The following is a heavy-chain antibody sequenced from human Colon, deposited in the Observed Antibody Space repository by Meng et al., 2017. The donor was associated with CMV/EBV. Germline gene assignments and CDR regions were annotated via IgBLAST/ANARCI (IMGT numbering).Heavy chain of an antibody. D-gene: IGHD1-7*01. CDR2: IYHSGST. CDR1: GGSLSSSNW. V-gene: IGHV4-4*02. J-gene: IGHJ5*02. Sequence: QGERQGPGPGLVKPSGTRSRTRVFSGGSLSSSNWWSWVRQPPGKGLEWIGEIYHSGSTNYNLSLKSRVTISVDKSKNQFSLKLSSVTAADTAVYYCARDLGAGYNWNYGYNWFDPWGQGTLVTVSS. CDR3: ARDLGAGYNWNYGYNWFDP.